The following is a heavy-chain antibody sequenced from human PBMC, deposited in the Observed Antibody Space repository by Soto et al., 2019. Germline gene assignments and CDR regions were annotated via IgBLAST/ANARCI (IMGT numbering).Heavy chain of an antibody. CDR2: IYYSGST. Sequence: SETLSLTCTVSGGSISSGGYYWSWIRQHPGKGLEWIGYIYYSGSTYYNPSLKSRVTISVDTSKNQFSLKLSSVTAADTAVYYCARDGSYYYDSSGYCFDYWGQGTLVTVSS. CDR1: GGSISSGGYY. CDR3: ARDGSYYYDSSGYCFDY. J-gene: IGHJ4*02. V-gene: IGHV4-31*03. D-gene: IGHD3-22*01.